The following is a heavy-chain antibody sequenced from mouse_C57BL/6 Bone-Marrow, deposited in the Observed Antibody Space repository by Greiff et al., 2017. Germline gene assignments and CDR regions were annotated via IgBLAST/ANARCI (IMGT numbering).Heavy chain of an antibody. J-gene: IGHJ4*01. Sequence: EVKLQESGPELVKPGASVTMSCTASGYPFTDYNMHWVKQSHGKSLEWIGYINPNNGGTSYNQKFKGKATLTVNKSSTSAYMELRSLTSEASAVYYCARYDGASMDYWGQGTSVTVSS. V-gene: IGHV1-22*01. D-gene: IGHD2-3*01. CDR2: INPNNGGT. CDR1: GYPFTDYN. CDR3: ARYDGASMDY.